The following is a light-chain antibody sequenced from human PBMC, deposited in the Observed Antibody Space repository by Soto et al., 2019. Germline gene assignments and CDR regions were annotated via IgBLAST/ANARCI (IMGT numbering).Light chain of an antibody. CDR1: SSDVGDYNY. CDR2: DVS. Sequence: QPVLTQPASVSGSPGQSIAISCTGTSSDVGDYNYVSWYQQHPGKAPKLMIYDVSERPSGVSNRFSGSKSGNTASLTISGLQAEDEADYYCSSYTSSNTLYLFGTGTKVTVL. V-gene: IGLV2-14*03. J-gene: IGLJ1*01. CDR3: SSYTSSNTLYL.